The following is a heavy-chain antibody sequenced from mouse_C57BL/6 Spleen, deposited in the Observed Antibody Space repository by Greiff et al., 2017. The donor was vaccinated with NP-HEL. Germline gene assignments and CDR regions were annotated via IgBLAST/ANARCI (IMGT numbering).Heavy chain of an antibody. CDR3: AREYGGWYFDV. J-gene: IGHJ1*03. CDR1: GYTFTSYW. CDR2: IHPNSGST. V-gene: IGHV1-64*01. D-gene: IGHD1-2*01. Sequence: VQLQQPGAELVKPGASVKLSCKASGYTFTSYWMHWVKQRPGQGLEWIGMIHPNSGSTNYNEKFKSKATLTVDKSSSTAYMQLSSLTSEDSAVYYCAREYGGWYFDVWGTGTTVTVSS.